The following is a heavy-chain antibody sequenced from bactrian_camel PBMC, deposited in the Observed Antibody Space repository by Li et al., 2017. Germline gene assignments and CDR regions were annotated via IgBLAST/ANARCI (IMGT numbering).Heavy chain of an antibody. J-gene: IGHJ6*01. CDR1: GDTYSNYI. CDR3: AADRRPPAYFDGGCKKEHTDFGY. CDR2: IYPGGTYT. Sequence: HVQLVESGGGLVQPGGSLRLSCTISGDTYSNYIMAWFRQAPGKEREGVASIYPGGTYTTYADAVKGRFTISQDNAKNTLYLQMNSLKPEDTAMYYCAADRRPPAYFDGGCKKEHTDFGYWGQGTQVTVS. D-gene: IGHD2*01. V-gene: IGHV3S6*01.